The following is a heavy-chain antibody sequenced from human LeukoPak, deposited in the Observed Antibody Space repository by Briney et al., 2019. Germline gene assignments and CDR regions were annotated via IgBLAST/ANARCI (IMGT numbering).Heavy chain of an antibody. CDR3: ARDRDPGYCSSNSCYWALDYYYHYRDV. J-gene: IGHJ6*03. V-gene: IGHV1-2*02. CDR2: INPNSGGT. D-gene: IGHD2-2*01. Sequence: ASVKVSCEASGYTFTGYYMHWVRDAPGRGREWMGWINPNSGGTNYSQKFQGRVTMTRHTSISTDHMELSRLRSDDTAVYYCARDRDPGYCSSNSCYWALDYYYHYRDVWRKGTTVRVSS. CDR1: GYTFTGYY.